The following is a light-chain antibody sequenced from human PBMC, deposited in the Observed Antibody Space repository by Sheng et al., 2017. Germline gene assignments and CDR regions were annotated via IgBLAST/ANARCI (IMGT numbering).Light chain of an antibody. CDR1: NIGTKS. J-gene: IGLJ2*01. CDR3: QVWDSLSEQVV. Sequence: SYVLTQPPSVSVAPGQTATITCGGNNIGTKSVHWYQQRPGQAPVVVVYDDSDRPSGIPERFSGTNSGNTATLTISRVEAGDEADYYCQVWDSLSEQVVFGGGTKLTVL. V-gene: IGLV3-21*02. CDR2: DDS.